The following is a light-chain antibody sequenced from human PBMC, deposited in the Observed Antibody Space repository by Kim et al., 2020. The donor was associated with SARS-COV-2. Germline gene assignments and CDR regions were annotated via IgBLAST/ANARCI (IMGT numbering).Light chain of an antibody. CDR1: QSITNW. CDR2: DAS. V-gene: IGKV1-5*01. J-gene: IGKJ2*01. Sequence: GDRVTITCRASQSITNWLAWYQQKPGKAPKLLIYDASSLESGVSSRFSGSGSGTEFTLNISSLQPDDFATYYCQQYNSYPYTFGLGTKL. CDR3: QQYNSYPYT.